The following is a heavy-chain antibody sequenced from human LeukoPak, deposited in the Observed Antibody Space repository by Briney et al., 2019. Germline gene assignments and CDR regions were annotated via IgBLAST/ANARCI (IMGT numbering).Heavy chain of an antibody. CDR3: AKGHYYDSSGYLDY. CDR1: GFTFSSYA. V-gene: IGHV3-9*01. Sequence: GGSLRLSCAASGFTFSSYAMSWVRQAPGKGLEWVSGISWNSGSIGYADSVKGRFTISRDNAKNSLYLQMNSLRAEDTALYYCAKGHYYDSSGYLDYWGQGTLVTVSS. J-gene: IGHJ4*02. D-gene: IGHD3-22*01. CDR2: ISWNSGSI.